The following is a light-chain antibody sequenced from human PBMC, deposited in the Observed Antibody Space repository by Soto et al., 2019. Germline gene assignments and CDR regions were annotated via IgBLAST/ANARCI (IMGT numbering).Light chain of an antibody. J-gene: IGLJ3*02. V-gene: IGLV2-8*01. Sequence: QSALTQPPSASGSPGQSVTISCTGASSDVGGYNSVSWYQQHPGKVPKLIISEVNSGVPDRFSGSKSGNTASLTVSGLQAEDEADYYCSSYAGSGTWVFGGGNKLTVL. CDR1: SSDVGGYNS. CDR2: EV. CDR3: SSYAGSGTWV.